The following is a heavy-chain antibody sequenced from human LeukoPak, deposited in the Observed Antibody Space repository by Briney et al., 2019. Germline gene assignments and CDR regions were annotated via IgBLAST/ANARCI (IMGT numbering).Heavy chain of an antibody. CDR1: GGSITNTNY. CDR3: AREGGPYRPLDY. V-gene: IGHV4-4*02. Sequence: SGTLSLTCGVSGGSITNTNYWTGVRQPPGKGLEWIGEFNLQGSTNYNPSLMGRVAISVDTSENHISLQMTSVTAADTAVYYCAREGGPYRPLDYSGQGTLVTVSS. CDR2: FNLQGST. J-gene: IGHJ4*02.